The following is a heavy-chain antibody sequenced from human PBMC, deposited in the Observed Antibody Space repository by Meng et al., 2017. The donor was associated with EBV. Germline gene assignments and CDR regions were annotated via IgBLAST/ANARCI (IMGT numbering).Heavy chain of an antibody. CDR2: VYYSGNS. D-gene: IGHD3-3*01. Sequence: QLQLYQSGPGLVKPSXXXXLXXXVAXDSISSRRYYWGWIRQSPGKGLEWIGNVYYSGNSYYNPSLKSRVTISVDTSKNQFYLKLISVTAADTAVYFCARVSFYDYWSGYSFNWFDPWGQGTLVTVSS. J-gene: IGHJ5*02. CDR3: ARVSFYDYWSGYSFNWFDP. CDR1: XDSISSRRYY. V-gene: IGHV4-39*01.